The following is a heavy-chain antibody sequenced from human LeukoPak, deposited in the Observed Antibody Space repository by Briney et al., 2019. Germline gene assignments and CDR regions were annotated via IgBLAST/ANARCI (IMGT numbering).Heavy chain of an antibody. CDR3: ARADSSSWFDY. D-gene: IGHD6-13*01. J-gene: IGHJ4*02. Sequence: GGSLRLSCAASGFTLSSYEMNWVRLAPGKGLEWVSHISSSGSYRNYADSVKGRFTISRDNAKNSLCLQMNSLRAEDTAVYYCARADSSSWFDYWGQGALVTVSS. V-gene: IGHV3-48*03. CDR2: ISSSGSYR. CDR1: GFTLSSYE.